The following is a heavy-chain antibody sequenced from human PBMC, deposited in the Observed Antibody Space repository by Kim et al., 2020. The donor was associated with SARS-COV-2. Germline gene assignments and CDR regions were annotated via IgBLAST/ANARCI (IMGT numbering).Heavy chain of an antibody. V-gene: IGHV1-8*01. Sequence: ASVKVSCKASGYTFRSYDINWVRQATGQGLEWMGWINLNSGNTGYSQKFQGRLTMTKNNYISTAYMELTGLTSEDTAVYYCARVVGSIDYWGQGTLVTVSS. J-gene: IGHJ4*02. CDR2: INLNSGNT. CDR1: GYTFRSYD. CDR3: ARVVGSIDY. D-gene: IGHD3-10*01.